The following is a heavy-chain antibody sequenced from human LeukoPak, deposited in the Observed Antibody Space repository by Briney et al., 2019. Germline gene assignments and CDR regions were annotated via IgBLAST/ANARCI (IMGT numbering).Heavy chain of an antibody. CDR3: ARDGDITLTGVIRGGDALDM. V-gene: IGHV3-7*01. Sequence: GGSLRLSCAASGFTFSNYWMTWVRQAPGKGLEWVANIKQGGSEKYYVDSVKGRFTISRDNAKNSVYLQMNILEAEDTAVYYCARDGDITLTGVIRGGDALDMWGRGTMVTVSS. CDR1: GFTFSNYW. CDR2: IKQGGSEK. J-gene: IGHJ3*02. D-gene: IGHD3-10*01.